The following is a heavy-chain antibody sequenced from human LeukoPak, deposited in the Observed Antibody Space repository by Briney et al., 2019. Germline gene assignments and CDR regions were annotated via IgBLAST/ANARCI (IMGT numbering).Heavy chain of an antibody. V-gene: IGHV1-8*01. Sequence: PSVKVSFKASGYTFTIYDINWVRQAPGQGLEWMGWMNPNSGNTGYAQKFQGRVTMTRNPSISTAYMELSSLRSEDTAVYYCASSVTVAGYYYYYMDVWGKGTTVTVCS. CDR3: ASSVTVAGYYYYYMDV. J-gene: IGHJ6*03. D-gene: IGHD6-19*01. CDR1: GYTFTIYD. CDR2: MNPNSGNT.